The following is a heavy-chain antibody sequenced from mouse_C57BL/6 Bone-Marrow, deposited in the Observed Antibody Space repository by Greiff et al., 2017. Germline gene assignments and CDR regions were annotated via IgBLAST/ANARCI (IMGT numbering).Heavy chain of an antibody. J-gene: IGHJ4*01. V-gene: IGHV1-69*01. CDR3: AGEDGYYYDMDD. Sequence: QVQLQQPGAELVMPGASVKLSCKASGYTFTSYWMHWVKQRPGQGLEWIGEIDPSDSYTNYNQQFKGKSTLTAYKSSTTAYMQLSRLTSEDSAVYYGAGEDGYYYDMDDWGQGTSVTVSS. D-gene: IGHD2-3*01. CDR1: GYTFTSYW. CDR2: IDPSDSYT.